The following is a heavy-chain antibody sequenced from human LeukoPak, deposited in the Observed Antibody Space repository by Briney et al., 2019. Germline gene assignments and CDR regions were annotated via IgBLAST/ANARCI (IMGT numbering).Heavy chain of an antibody. D-gene: IGHD3-22*01. J-gene: IGHJ4*02. V-gene: IGHV1-2*02. CDR3: ARAGYYDSSGYYHPFDY. CDR1: GYTFTGYY. Sequence: ASVKVSCKASGYTFTGYYIHWVRQAPGQGLEWMGWVNPNSSGTNYAQNLQGRVTMTRDTSISTAYMELSRLRSDDTAVYYCARAGYYDSSGYYHPFDYWGQGILVTVSS. CDR2: VNPNSSGT.